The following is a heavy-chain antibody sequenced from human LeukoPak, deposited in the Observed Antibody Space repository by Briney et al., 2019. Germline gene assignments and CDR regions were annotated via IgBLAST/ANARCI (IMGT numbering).Heavy chain of an antibody. Sequence: GGSLRLSCAASGFTFSSYSMNWVRQAPGKGLEWVSSISSSSSYIYYADPVKGRFTISRDNAKNSLYLQMNSLRAEDTAVYYCASGRVGTTGNFDYWGQGTLVTVSS. CDR2: ISSSSSYI. J-gene: IGHJ4*02. CDR3: ASGRVGTTGNFDY. D-gene: IGHD1-14*01. V-gene: IGHV3-21*01. CDR1: GFTFSSYS.